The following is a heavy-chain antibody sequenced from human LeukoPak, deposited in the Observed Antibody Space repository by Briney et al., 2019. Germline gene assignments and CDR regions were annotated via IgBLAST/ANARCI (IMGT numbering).Heavy chain of an antibody. Sequence: GGSLRLSCAASGFTFSSYAMSWVRQAPGKGLEWVSAISGSGGSTYYADSVKGRFTISRDNSKNTLYLQMNSLRAEDTAVYYCARDRVVEWERPPVYDMDVWGQGTTVTVSS. V-gene: IGHV3-23*01. D-gene: IGHD1-26*01. J-gene: IGHJ6*02. CDR3: ARDRVVEWERPPVYDMDV. CDR2: ISGSGGST. CDR1: GFTFSSYA.